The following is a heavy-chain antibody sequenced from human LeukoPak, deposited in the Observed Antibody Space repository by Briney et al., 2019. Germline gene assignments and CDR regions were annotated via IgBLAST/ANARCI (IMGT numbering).Heavy chain of an antibody. J-gene: IGHJ3*01. CDR2: ISGSGGST. V-gene: IGHV3-23*01. Sequence: PGGSLRLSCAASGFTFSSYAMSWVCQAPGKGLEWVSAISGSGGSTYYADSVKGRFAISRDNSKNTLYLQMNSLRVEDTAVYYCTCDLNRSDGLWGQGTMVTVSS. CDR3: TCDLNRSDGL. CDR1: GFTFSSYA. D-gene: IGHD2-8*01.